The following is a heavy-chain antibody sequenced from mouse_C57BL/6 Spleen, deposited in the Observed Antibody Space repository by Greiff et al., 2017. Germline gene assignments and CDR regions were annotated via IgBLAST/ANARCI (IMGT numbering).Heavy chain of an antibody. CDR3: ARKDYRYYAMDY. V-gene: IGHV1-22*01. CDR1: GYTFTDYN. Sequence: EVQVVESGPELVKPGASVKMSCKASGYTFTDYNMHWVKQSHGKSLEWIGYINPNNGGTSYNQKFKGKATLTVNKSSSTAYMGLRSLTSEDSAVYYCARKDYRYYAMDYWGQGTSVTVSS. D-gene: IGHD2-4*01. CDR2: INPNNGGT. J-gene: IGHJ4*01.